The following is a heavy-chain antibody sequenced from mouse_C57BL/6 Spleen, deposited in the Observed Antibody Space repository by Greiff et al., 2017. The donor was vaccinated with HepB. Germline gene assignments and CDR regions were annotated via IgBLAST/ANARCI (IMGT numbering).Heavy chain of an antibody. Sequence: EVQLQQSGPELVKPGASVKISCKASGYTFTDYYMNWVKQSHGKSLEWIGDINPNNGGTSYNQKFKGKATLTVDKSSSTAYMELRSLTSEDSAVYYCARREYNYDFDYWGQGTTLTVSS. V-gene: IGHV1-26*01. CDR1: GYTFTDYY. J-gene: IGHJ2*01. CDR2: INPNNGGT. CDR3: ARREYNYDFDY. D-gene: IGHD2-12*01.